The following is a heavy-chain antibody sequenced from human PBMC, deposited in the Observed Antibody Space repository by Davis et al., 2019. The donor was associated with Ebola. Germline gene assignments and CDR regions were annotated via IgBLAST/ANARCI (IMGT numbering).Heavy chain of an antibody. J-gene: IGHJ5*02. CDR3: ARGVGAAAGPVAH. CDR1: GGSISSYY. Sequence: GGSLRLSCTVSGGSISSYYWSWIRQPPGKGLEWVAFIRYDGSNKYYADSVKGRFTISRDNSKNTMYLQMNSLRLEDTAVYYCARGVGAAAGPVAHWGQGTLVTVSS. D-gene: IGHD6-13*01. CDR2: IRYDGSNK. V-gene: IGHV3-30*02.